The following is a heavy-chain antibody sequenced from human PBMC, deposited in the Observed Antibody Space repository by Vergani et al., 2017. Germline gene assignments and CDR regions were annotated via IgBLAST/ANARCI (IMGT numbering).Heavy chain of an antibody. J-gene: IGHJ5*02. CDR1: GGTFSSYA. CDR2: IIPIFGTA. V-gene: IGHV1-69*12. Sequence: QVQLVQSGAEVKKPGSSVKVSCKASGGTFSSYAISWVRQAPGQGLEWMGGIIPIFGTANYAQKFQGRVTITADESTSTAYMEPSSLRSEDTAVYYCAREGVGYCSGGSCNWFDPWGQGTLVTVSS. CDR3: AREGVGYCSGGSCNWFDP. D-gene: IGHD2-15*01.